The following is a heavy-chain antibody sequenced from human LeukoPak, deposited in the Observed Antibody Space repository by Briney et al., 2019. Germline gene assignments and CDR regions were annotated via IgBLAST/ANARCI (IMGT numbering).Heavy chain of an antibody. Sequence: GGSLRLSCSASGFTFSSHAMSWVRQAPGEGLEWVSAFTAGGINTYYADSVKGRFTISRDNSMNTLYLQMNSLRAEDTAVYYCAKDDRIQTRRYSYNYWGQGTLVTVSS. CDR3: AKDDRIQTRRYSYNY. V-gene: IGHV3-23*01. CDR1: GFTFSSHA. J-gene: IGHJ4*02. CDR2: FTAGGINT. D-gene: IGHD5-18*01.